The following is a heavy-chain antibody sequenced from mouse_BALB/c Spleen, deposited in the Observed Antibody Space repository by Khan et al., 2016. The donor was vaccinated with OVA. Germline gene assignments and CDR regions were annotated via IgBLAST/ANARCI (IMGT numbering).Heavy chain of an antibody. J-gene: IGHJ2*01. CDR3: ARDSNFDY. CDR1: GFTFSRFG. CDR2: ISSGSSTI. V-gene: IGHV5-17*02. Sequence: EVHLVESGGGLVQPGGSRKLSCAASGFTFSRFGMHWVRQAPEKGLEWVAYISSGSSTIYYADTVKGRFTISRDNPKNTLFLQMTSLRSEDTARYYCARDSNFDYWGQGTTLTVSS.